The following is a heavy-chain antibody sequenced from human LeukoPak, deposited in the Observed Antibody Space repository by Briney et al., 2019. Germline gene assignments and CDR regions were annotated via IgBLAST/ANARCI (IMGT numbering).Heavy chain of an antibody. D-gene: IGHD6-13*01. CDR2: IYYSGST. CDR3: ARRRQHYDY. J-gene: IGHJ4*02. V-gene: IGHV4-59*08. Sequence: SETLSLTCTVSGGSISSYYWSWIRQPPGKGLEWIGYIYYSGSTNYNPSLKSRVIISVDTSKNQFSLKLSSVTAADTAVYYCARRRQHYDYWGQGTLVTVSS. CDR1: GGSISSYY.